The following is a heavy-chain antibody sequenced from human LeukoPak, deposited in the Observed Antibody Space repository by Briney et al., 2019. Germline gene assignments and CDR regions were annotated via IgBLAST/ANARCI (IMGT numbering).Heavy chain of an antibody. CDR2: ISGSGGYI. D-gene: IGHD3-10*01. Sequence: GGSLRLSCAASGFTFSSYAMSWVRQAPGKGLEWVSAISGSGGYIYYADSVKGRFTISRDNAKNSLYLQMNSLRAEDTAVYYCARDPMYYYGSGVLWGQGTLVTVSS. CDR3: ARDPMYYYGSGVL. J-gene: IGHJ4*02. V-gene: IGHV3-21*01. CDR1: GFTFSSYA.